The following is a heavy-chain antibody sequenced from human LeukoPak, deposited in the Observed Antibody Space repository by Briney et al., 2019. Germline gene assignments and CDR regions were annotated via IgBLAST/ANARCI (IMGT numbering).Heavy chain of an antibody. Sequence: SETLSLTCAVYGGSFSGYYWSWIRQPPGKGLEWIGEINHSGSTNYNPSLKSRITISVATSKNQFSLKLSSVTAAATAVYYCARVVRAYYYYYMDVWGKGTTVTASS. CDR2: INHSGST. D-gene: IGHD2-21*01. CDR3: ARVVRAYYYYYMDV. V-gene: IGHV4-34*01. J-gene: IGHJ6*03. CDR1: GGSFSGYY.